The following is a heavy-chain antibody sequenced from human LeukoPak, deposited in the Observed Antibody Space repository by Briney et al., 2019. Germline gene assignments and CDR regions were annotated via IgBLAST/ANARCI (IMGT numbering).Heavy chain of an antibody. D-gene: IGHD1-26*01. CDR2: ISGSGVTT. CDR3: AKKVVVGATSPYSDFQD. CDR1: GFTFSSYA. V-gene: IGHV3-23*01. J-gene: IGHJ1*01. Sequence: PGGSLRLSCAASGFTFSSYAMSWVRQAPGKGLEWVSAISGSGVTTHYAGSVKGRFSIPRDNSKNTLYLQMNSLRAEDTALYYCAKKVVVGATSPYSDFQDWGQGTLVTVSS.